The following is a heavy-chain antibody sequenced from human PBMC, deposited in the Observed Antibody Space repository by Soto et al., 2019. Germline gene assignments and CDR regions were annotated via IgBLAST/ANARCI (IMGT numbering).Heavy chain of an antibody. CDR2: IYYSGST. Sequence: SETLSLTCAVSSFSISSGYYWGWVRQPPGKGLEWIGYIYYSGSTSYNPSLKSRVTISVDTSKNQFSLKLRSVTAADTAVYYCASDRSSGWDQGYGMDVWGQGTTVTVSS. CDR1: SFSISSGYY. V-gene: IGHV4-61*01. J-gene: IGHJ6*02. CDR3: ASDRSSGWDQGYGMDV. D-gene: IGHD6-19*01.